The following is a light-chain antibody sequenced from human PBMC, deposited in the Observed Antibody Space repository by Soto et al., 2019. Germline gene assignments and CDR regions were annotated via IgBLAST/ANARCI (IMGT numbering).Light chain of an antibody. V-gene: IGLV1-36*01. CDR1: SSNIGNNA. CDR3: AAWDDTLRGVV. CDR2: YDD. Sequence: QSVLTQPPSVSGAPGQRFTISCSGSSSNIGNNAVNWYQQLPGRAPRALIYYDDLLPSGVSKRFSGSKSGTSVSLAISGLQSDDEADYYCAAWDDTLRGVVFGGGTKLTVL. J-gene: IGLJ3*02.